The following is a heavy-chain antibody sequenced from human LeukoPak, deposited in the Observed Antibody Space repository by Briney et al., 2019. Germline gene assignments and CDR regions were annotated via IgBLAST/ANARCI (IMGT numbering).Heavy chain of an antibody. D-gene: IGHD1-26*01. V-gene: IGHV3-30*03. CDR2: IPFDGSHE. CDR3: VRGKWEETQYYHGLDD. CDR1: GFTFSKLC. Sequence: GGSLRLSCAASGFTFSKLCMHWVRQLPGKGLEWIAVIPFDGSHECYLDSASDRFTISRDNSQNMIYIQMNSLTPDASALYPCVRGKWEETQYYHGLDDWGQGILVVVSS. J-gene: IGHJ6*02.